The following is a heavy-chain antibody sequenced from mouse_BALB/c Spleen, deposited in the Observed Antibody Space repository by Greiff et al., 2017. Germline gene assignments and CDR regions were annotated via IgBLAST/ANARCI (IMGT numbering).Heavy chain of an antibody. Sequence: EVMLVESGGGLVKPGGSLKLSCAASGFTFSSYAMSWVRQTPEKRLEWVASISSGGSTYYPDSVKGRFTISRDNARNILYLQMSSLRSEDTAMYYCARVITTVVPFAYWGQGTLVTVSA. CDR3: ARVITTVVPFAY. D-gene: IGHD1-1*01. CDR1: GFTFSSYA. V-gene: IGHV5-6-5*01. CDR2: ISSGGST. J-gene: IGHJ3*01.